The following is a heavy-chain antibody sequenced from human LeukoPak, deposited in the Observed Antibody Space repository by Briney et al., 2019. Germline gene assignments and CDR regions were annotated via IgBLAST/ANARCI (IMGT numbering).Heavy chain of an antibody. J-gene: IGHJ5*02. V-gene: IGHV1-8*03. CDR2: MNPNSGNT. CDR3: ARSAYCSSTSCRSWFDP. CDR1: GYTFTSYD. Sequence: ASVKVSCKASGYTFTSYDINWVRQATGQGLERMGWMNPNSGNTGYAQKFQGRVTITRNTSISTAYMELSSLRSEDTAVYYCARSAYCSSTSCRSWFDPWGQGTLVTVSS. D-gene: IGHD2-2*01.